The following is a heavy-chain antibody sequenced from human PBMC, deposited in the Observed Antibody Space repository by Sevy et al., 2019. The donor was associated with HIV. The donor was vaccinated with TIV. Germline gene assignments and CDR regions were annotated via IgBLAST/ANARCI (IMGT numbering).Heavy chain of an antibody. Sequence: GGSLRLSCAASGFSFSTNWMNWVRQAPGKGLEWVANIRGDGSDKYYVDSVEGRFTISRDNAKNLLFLQKNSLRVEDTAVYYCAHETFGRFESWGQGTLVTVSS. CDR2: IRGDGSDK. D-gene: IGHD3-16*01. CDR3: AHETFGRFES. J-gene: IGHJ4*02. V-gene: IGHV3-7*01. CDR1: GFSFSTNW.